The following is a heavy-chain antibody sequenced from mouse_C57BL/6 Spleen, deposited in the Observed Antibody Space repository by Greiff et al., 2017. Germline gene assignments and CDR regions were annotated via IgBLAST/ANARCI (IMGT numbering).Heavy chain of an antibody. CDR1: GFTFSSYA. V-gene: IGHV5-4*01. CDR3: ASDRAMDY. J-gene: IGHJ4*01. Sequence: EVQLVESGAGLVKPGGSLKLSCAASGFTFSSYAMSWVRQTPEKRLEWVATISDGGSYTYYPDNVKGRFTISRDNAKNNLYLHMSHVKSEDTAMYDCASDRAMDYWGQGTSVTVSS. CDR2: ISDGGSYT.